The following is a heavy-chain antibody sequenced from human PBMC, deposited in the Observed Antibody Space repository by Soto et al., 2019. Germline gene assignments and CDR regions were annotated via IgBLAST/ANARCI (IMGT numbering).Heavy chain of an antibody. V-gene: IGHV1-58*01. CDR2: IVVGSGNT. J-gene: IGHJ4*02. Sequence: GAPVKVSWKASGFAFSSPSVKWVRQARGQRLEWIGWIVVGSGNTNYAQKFQERVTITRDMSTSTAYMELSSLRSEDTAVYYCAAGGAVAGTGELDYWGQGTLVTVSS. CDR3: AAGGAVAGTGELDY. CDR1: GFAFSSPS. D-gene: IGHD6-19*01.